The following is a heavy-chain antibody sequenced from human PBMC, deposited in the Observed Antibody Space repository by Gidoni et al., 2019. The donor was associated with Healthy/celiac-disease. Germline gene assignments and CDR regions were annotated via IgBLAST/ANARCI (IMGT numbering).Heavy chain of an antibody. Sequence: EVPLLEPGGGLVKPAASLIISCAASGFTFRSYAMSWVRQAPGKGLEWVAAISGSGGSTYYADSVKGRFTISRDTSKNTLYLQMNSLRAEDTAVYYCAKGGAGRYYYYGMDVWGQGTTVTVSS. CDR3: AKGGAGRYYYYGMDV. CDR1: GFTFRSYA. V-gene: IGHV3-23*01. CDR2: ISGSGGST. D-gene: IGHD6-13*01. J-gene: IGHJ6*02.